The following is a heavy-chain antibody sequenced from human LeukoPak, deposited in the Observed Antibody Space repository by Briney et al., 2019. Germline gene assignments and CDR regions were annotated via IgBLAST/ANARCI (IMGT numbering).Heavy chain of an antibody. CDR3: AKRRPTVGANYYFDY. CDR1: GFTFSSYG. CDR2: IRYDGSNK. J-gene: IGHJ4*02. D-gene: IGHD1-26*01. V-gene: IGHV3-30*02. Sequence: PGGSLRLSCAASGFTFSSYGMHWVRQAPGKGLEWVAFIRYDGSNKYYADSVKGRFTISRDNSKNTLYLQMNSLRAEDTAVYYCAKRRPTVGANYYFDYWGQGTLVTVSS.